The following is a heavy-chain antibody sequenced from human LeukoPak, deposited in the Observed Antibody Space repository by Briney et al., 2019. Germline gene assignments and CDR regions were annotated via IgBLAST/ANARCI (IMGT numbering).Heavy chain of an antibody. V-gene: IGHV3-30*18. D-gene: IGHD3-22*01. J-gene: IGHJ4*02. Sequence: GGSLRLSCAASGFTFSSYGMHWVRQAPGKGVEWVAVISYDGSNKYYADSVKGRFTISRDNSKNTLYLQMNSLRAEDTAVYYCAKDVDYDSSGYPDYWGQGTLVTVSS. CDR3: AKDVDYDSSGYPDY. CDR1: GFTFSSYG. CDR2: ISYDGSNK.